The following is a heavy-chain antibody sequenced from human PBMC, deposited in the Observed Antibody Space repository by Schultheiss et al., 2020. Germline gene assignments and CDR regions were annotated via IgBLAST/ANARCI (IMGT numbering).Heavy chain of an antibody. CDR3: ARAKRITMIVVVHRGAFDI. Sequence: GESLKISCKASGYTFTNYDINWVRQATGQGLEWMGWMNPNSGNTGYAQKFQGRVTMTRNTSISTAYMELSSLRSEDTAVYYCARAKRITMIVVVHRGAFDIWGQGTMVTVSS. D-gene: IGHD3-22*01. J-gene: IGHJ3*02. V-gene: IGHV1-8*01. CDR1: GYTFTNYD. CDR2: MNPNSGNT.